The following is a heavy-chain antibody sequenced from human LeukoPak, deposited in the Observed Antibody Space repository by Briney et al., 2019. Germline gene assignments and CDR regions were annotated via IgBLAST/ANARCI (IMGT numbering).Heavy chain of an antibody. CDR3: ASYTVTYSYYFDY. Sequence: SETLSLTCTVSGGSITSYYWSWIRQPPGKGLEWIGSIYYSGSTNYNPSLKSRVTISIDTSKNQFSLKVTSVTAADTAVYYCASYTVTYSYYFDYWGQGTLVTVSS. CDR2: IYYSGST. V-gene: IGHV4-59*12. J-gene: IGHJ4*02. D-gene: IGHD4-17*01. CDR1: GGSITSYY.